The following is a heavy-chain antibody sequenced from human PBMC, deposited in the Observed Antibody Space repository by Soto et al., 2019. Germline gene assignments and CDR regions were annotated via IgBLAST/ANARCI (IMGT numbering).Heavy chain of an antibody. CDR2: IYYSGST. CDR3: ARRTYGGNNCFDP. D-gene: IGHD3-16*01. Sequence: SETLSLTCTVSGGSISSGDYYWSWIRQPPGKGLEWIGFIYYSGSTYYNPSLKRRVTISVDTSKSQFSLKLSSVTAADTALYYCARRTYGGNNCFDPWGQGTLVTVSS. CDR1: GGSISSGDYY. J-gene: IGHJ5*02. V-gene: IGHV4-30-4*01.